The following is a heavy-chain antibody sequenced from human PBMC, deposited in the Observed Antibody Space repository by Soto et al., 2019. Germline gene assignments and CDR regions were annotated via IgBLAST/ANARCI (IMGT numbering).Heavy chain of an antibody. J-gene: IGHJ4*02. Sequence: EVQLVESGGGLVQPGRPLRLSCAASGFTFDDYAMHWVRQVSGKGLEWVSGISWNSGNIGYAASVKGRFTISRDNAKNSLDLQIHSLRAKDTALYFCAKDMGAAAGYAFDYWGQGTLVTVAS. CDR1: GFTFDDYA. CDR2: ISWNSGNI. CDR3: AKDMGAAAGYAFDY. D-gene: IGHD6-13*01. V-gene: IGHV3-9*01.